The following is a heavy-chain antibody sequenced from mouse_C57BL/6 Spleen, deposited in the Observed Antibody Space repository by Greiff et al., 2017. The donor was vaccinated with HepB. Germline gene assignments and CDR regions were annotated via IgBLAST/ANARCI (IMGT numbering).Heavy chain of an antibody. CDR3: ARWGYDHYAMDY. CDR2: IYPGSGST. V-gene: IGHV1-55*01. Sequence: QVQLQQPGAELVKPGASVKMSCKASGYTFTSYWITWVKQRPGPGLEWIGDIYPGSGSTNYNEKFKSKATLTVDTSSSTAYRQLSSLTSEDSAVYSCARWGYDHYAMDYWGQGTTVTVSS. J-gene: IGHJ4*01. D-gene: IGHD2-3*01. CDR1: GYTFTSYW.